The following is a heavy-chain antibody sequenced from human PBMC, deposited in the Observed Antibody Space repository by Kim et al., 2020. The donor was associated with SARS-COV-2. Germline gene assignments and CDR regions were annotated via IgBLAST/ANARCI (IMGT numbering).Heavy chain of an antibody. J-gene: IGHJ6*02. CDR2: IWYDGSNK. CDR1: GFTFSSYG. V-gene: IGHV3-33*08. CDR3: ARVLGSSSWYVLYYYYYGIDV. Sequence: GGSLRLSCAASGFTFSSYGMHWVRQAPGKGLEWVAVIWYDGSNKYYADSVKGRFTISRDNSKNTLYLQMNSLRAEDTAAYYCARVLGSSSWYVLYYYYYGIDVWGQGTTVTVSS. D-gene: IGHD6-13*01.